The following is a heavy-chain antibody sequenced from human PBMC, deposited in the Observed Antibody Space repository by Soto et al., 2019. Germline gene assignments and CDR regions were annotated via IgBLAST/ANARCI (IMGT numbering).Heavy chain of an antibody. CDR1: GGSISSGDYY. J-gene: IGHJ5*02. CDR2: IYYSGST. CDR3: ARGSLEWLFSWFDP. D-gene: IGHD3-3*01. Sequence: TLSLTCTVSGGSISSGDYYWSWIRQPPGKGLEWIGYIYYSGSTYYNPSLKSRVTISVDTSKNQFSLKLSSVTAADTAVYYCARGSLEWLFSWFDPWGQGTLVTVSS. V-gene: IGHV4-30-4*01.